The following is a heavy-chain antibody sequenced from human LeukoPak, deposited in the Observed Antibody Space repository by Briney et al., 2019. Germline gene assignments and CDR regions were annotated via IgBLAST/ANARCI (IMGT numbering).Heavy chain of an antibody. D-gene: IGHD4-17*01. V-gene: IGHV4-34*01. CDR1: GGSFSGYY. Sequence: SETLSLTCAVYGGSFSGYYWSWIRRPPGKGLEWIGEINHSGSTNYNPSLKSRVTILVDTSKNQFSLKLSSVTAADTAVYYCARGHSPVTTKVSYFQHWGQGTLVTVSS. CDR2: INHSGST. J-gene: IGHJ1*01. CDR3: ARGHSPVTTKVSYFQH.